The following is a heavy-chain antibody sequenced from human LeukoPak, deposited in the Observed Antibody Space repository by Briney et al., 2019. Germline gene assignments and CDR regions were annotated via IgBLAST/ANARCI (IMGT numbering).Heavy chain of an antibody. CDR3: ARLTDDYFDY. J-gene: IGHJ4*02. Sequence: GEPLKISCKGSGYSFTSYWIGWVRQMPGKGLEWMGIIYPGDSDTTYSPSLQGQVTISADKSISTAYLQWSSLKASDTAMYYCARLTDDYFDYWGQGTLVTVSS. CDR2: IYPGDSDT. V-gene: IGHV5-51*01. CDR1: GYSFTSYW.